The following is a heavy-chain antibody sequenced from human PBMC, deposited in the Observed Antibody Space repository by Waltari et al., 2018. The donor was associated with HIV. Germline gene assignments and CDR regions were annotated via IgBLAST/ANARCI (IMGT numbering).Heavy chain of an antibody. D-gene: IGHD2-15*01. CDR3: ARGGYCRGAGCHLHGFDI. J-gene: IGHJ3*02. Sequence: QVQLQESGPGLVKPSQTLSLTCTVSGGSISSGSYYWSWIRQPAGRGLEWIGRIYTSGSTSYNPSLKSRVTISVDTSKNQFSLKLSSVTAADTAVYYCARGGYCRGAGCHLHGFDIWGQGTMVTVSS. CDR2: IYTSGST. V-gene: IGHV4-61*02. CDR1: GGSISSGSYY.